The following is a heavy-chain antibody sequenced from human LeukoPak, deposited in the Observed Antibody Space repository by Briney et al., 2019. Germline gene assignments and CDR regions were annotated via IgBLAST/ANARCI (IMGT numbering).Heavy chain of an antibody. CDR2: ISGSSTYI. CDR1: GFTFNTYY. CDR3: ARDGPSYSSGWGRNFDY. V-gene: IGHV3-21*06. J-gene: IGHJ4*02. D-gene: IGHD6-25*01. Sequence: GGSLRLSCAASGFTFNTYYIHWVRQSPGEGLEWVSSISGSSTYIYYADSVKGRFTISRDNAKNSLYLQMNSLRAEDTAIYYCARDGPSYSSGWGRNFDYWGQGTLVTVSS.